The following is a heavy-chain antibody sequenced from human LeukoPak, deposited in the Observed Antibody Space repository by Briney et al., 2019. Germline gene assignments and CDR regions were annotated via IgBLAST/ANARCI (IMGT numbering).Heavy chain of an antibody. Sequence: ASVKVSCKASGYTFTNYDINWVRKATGQGLEWMGWINAGNGNTKYSQEFQGRVTITRDTSASTAYMELSSLRSEDMAVYYCARAKTVTYSGSYYDFDYWGQGTLVTVSS. V-gene: IGHV1-3*03. CDR1: GYTFTNYD. CDR3: ARAKTVTYSGSYYDFDY. CDR2: INAGNGNT. J-gene: IGHJ4*02. D-gene: IGHD1-26*01.